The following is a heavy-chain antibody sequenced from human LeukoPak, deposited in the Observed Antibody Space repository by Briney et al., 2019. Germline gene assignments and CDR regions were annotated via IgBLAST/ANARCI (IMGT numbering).Heavy chain of an antibody. CDR3: AKDSKRWKTYYYEAGSYYFDY. Sequence: GGSLRLSCAAPGLTFSSYGMHWVRQAPGKGLEWVAFIRYDGSNKYYADSVKGRFTISRDNSKNTLYLQMNSLRPEDTAVYYCAKDSKRWKTYYYEAGSYYFDYWGQGTRVTVSS. CDR2: IRYDGSNK. V-gene: IGHV3-30*02. D-gene: IGHD3-10*01. CDR1: GLTFSSYG. J-gene: IGHJ4*02.